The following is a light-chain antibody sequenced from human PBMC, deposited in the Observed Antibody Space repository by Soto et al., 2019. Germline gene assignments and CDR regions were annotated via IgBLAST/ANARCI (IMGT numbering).Light chain of an antibody. CDR3: QQYNIYWT. Sequence: DIQMTQSPSTLSASLGDRVTITCRASQSIDVWLAWYQQKPGKAPKLLMYKASTLESGVPSRFSGSGSGTEFTLTISSLQPDDFATYYCQQYNIYWTFGQGTKVEIK. V-gene: IGKV1-5*03. CDR1: QSIDVW. J-gene: IGKJ1*01. CDR2: KAS.